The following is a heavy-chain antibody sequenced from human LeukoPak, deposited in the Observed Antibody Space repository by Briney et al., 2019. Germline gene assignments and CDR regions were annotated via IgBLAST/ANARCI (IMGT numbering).Heavy chain of an antibody. J-gene: IGHJ4*02. CDR1: GFTFTNAW. CDR3: AKDQKGITGTRYPNDY. Sequence: GGSLRLSCVDSGFTFTNAWMNWVRQAPGKGLEWVSVISGSGTGTYYADSVKGRFTISRDNSKNTLYLQMNSLRVEDTAVYYCAKDQKGITGTRYPNDYWGQGTLVTVSS. D-gene: IGHD1-7*01. V-gene: IGHV3-23*01. CDR2: ISGSGTGT.